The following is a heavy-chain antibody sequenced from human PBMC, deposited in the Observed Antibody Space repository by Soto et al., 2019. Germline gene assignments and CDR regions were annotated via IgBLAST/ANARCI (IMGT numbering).Heavy chain of an antibody. V-gene: IGHV3-48*03. CDR3: ATRSGGGGAFDF. J-gene: IGHJ3*01. D-gene: IGHD3-10*01. Sequence: EQLVESGGGVVQPGRSLTLSCAGSGFSFGSYEMHWVRQAPGKGLEWVSYISSSGSTTYYADSVKGRFTISRDNAKNSLYLQMNSLRAEDTAIYYCATRSGGGGAFDFWGQGTMVTVSS. CDR2: ISSSGSTT. CDR1: GFSFGSYE.